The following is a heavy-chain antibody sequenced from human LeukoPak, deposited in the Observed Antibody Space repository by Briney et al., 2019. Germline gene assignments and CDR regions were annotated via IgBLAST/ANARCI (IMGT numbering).Heavy chain of an antibody. CDR2: ISSSSSYI. Sequence: GGSLRLSRAASGFTFSSYSMNWVRQAPGKGLEWVSSISSSSSYIYYADSVKGRFTISRDNAKNSLYLQMNSLRAEDTAVYYCARDGDGSGSYYYYYYYYMDVWGKGTTVTVSS. CDR3: ARDGDGSGSYYYYYYYYMDV. V-gene: IGHV3-21*01. J-gene: IGHJ6*03. D-gene: IGHD3-10*01. CDR1: GFTFSSYS.